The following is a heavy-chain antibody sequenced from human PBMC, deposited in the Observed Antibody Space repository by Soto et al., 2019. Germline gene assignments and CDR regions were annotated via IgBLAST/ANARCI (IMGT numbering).Heavy chain of an antibody. J-gene: IGHJ6*02. CDR2: IDWDDDK. V-gene: IGHV2-70*01. Sequence: SGPTRVNPTQTLTLTCTFSGFSLSTSGMCVSWIRQPPGKALEWLALIDWDDDKYYSTSLKTRLTISKDTSKNQVVLTMTNMDPVDTATYYCARIQEGYYYYGMDVWGQGTTVTVSS. CDR1: GFSLSTSGMC. CDR3: ARIQEGYYYYGMDV.